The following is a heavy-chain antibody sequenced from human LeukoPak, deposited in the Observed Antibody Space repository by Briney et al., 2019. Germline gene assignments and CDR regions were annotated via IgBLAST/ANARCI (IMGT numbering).Heavy chain of an antibody. CDR3: ARRAGDYSHPYDY. V-gene: IGHV3-53*01. Sequence: GGSLRLSCTASGLTVSSNCMSWVRQAPGKGLEWVSFIYSGGNTYCADSVKGRFTISRDNSKNTFHLQMNSLRAEDTAAYYCARRAGDYSHPYDYWGQGTLVTVSS. CDR1: GLTVSSNC. J-gene: IGHJ4*02. D-gene: IGHD3-22*01. CDR2: IYSGGNT.